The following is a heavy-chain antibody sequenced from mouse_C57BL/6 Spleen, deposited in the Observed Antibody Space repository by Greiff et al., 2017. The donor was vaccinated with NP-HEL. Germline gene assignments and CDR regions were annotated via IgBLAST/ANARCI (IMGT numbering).Heavy chain of an antibody. CDR2: IYPRDGST. Sequence: VKLMESGPELVKPGASVKLSCKASGYTFTSYDINWVKQRPGQGLEWIGWIYPRDGSTKYNEKFKGKATLTVDTSSSTAYMELHSLTSEDSAVYFCARRDERDAMDYWGQGTSVTVSS. V-gene: IGHV1-85*01. D-gene: IGHD3-3*01. CDR1: GYTFTSYD. J-gene: IGHJ4*01. CDR3: ARRDERDAMDY.